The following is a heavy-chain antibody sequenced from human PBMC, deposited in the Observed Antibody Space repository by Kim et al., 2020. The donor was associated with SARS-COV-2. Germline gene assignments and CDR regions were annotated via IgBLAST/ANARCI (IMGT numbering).Heavy chain of an antibody. V-gene: IGHV4-30-2*04. CDR2: T. CDR3: ARINSPYYFDY. J-gene: IGHJ4*02. Sequence: TYYNPSLKGRVTISVDTSKNQFSLKLSSVTAADTAVYYCARINSPYYFDYWGQGTLVTVSS. D-gene: IGHD1-20*01.